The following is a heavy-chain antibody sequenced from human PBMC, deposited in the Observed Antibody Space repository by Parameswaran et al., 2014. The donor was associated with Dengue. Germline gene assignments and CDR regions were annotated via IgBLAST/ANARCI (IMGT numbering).Heavy chain of an antibody. J-gene: IGHJ4*02. D-gene: IGHD2/OR15-2a*01. CDR2: IIPIFGTA. Sequence: WVRQAPGQGLEWMGGIIPIFGTANYAQKFQGRVTITADESTSTAYMELSSLRSEDTAVYYCARDKSGYFLGRRGNFDYWGQGTLVTVSS. CDR3: ARDKSGYFLGRRGNFDY. V-gene: IGHV1-69*01.